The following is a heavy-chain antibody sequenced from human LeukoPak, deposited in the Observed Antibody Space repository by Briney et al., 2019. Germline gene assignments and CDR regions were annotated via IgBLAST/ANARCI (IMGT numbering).Heavy chain of an antibody. CDR3: ARSHGPESYYKYFDY. CDR1: GGSISSYY. J-gene: IGHJ4*02. Sequence: PSETLSLTCSVSGGSISSYYWSWIRQPPGKGLEWIGYIYYSGSTNYNPSLKSRVSISIDTSKNQFSLKLSTVTAADTAVYYCARSHGPESYYKYFDYWGQGTLVTVSS. V-gene: IGHV4-59*01. CDR2: IYYSGST. D-gene: IGHD3-10*01.